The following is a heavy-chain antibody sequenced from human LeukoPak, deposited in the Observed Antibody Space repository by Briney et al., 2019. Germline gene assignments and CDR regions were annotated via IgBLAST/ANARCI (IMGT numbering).Heavy chain of an antibody. J-gene: IGHJ3*02. V-gene: IGHV3-21*01. CDR3: ARDSEWDIVVVPAAMMLDI. CDR1: GFIFSSYS. D-gene: IGHD2-2*01. Sequence: GGSLRLPCAASGFIFSSYSMNWVRQAPGKGLEWVSSISSSRSYIYYADAVKGRFTVSRDNAKNSLYLQMNSLRAEDTAVYYCARDSEWDIVVVPAAMMLDIWGQGTMVTVSS. CDR2: ISSSRSYI.